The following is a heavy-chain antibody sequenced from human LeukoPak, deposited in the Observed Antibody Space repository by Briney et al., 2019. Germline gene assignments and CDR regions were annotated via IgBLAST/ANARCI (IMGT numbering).Heavy chain of an antibody. CDR1: GYTFTSYY. J-gene: IGHJ4*02. D-gene: IGHD3-16*01. V-gene: IGHV1-46*01. Sequence: ASVKVSCKASGYTFTSYYMHWVRQAPGQGLEWMGIINPSGGSTSYAQKFQGRVTMTRDMSTSTVSMELSSLRSEDTAVYYCARECKGRSVLGISFDYWGQGTLVTVSS. CDR3: ARECKGRSVLGISFDY. CDR2: INPSGGST.